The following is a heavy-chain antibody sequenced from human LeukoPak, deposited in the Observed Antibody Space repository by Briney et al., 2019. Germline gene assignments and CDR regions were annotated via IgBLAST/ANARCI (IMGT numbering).Heavy chain of an antibody. V-gene: IGHV4-30-4*07. D-gene: IGHD6-19*01. Sequence: PSETLSLTCAVSGGSISSGGYSWSWIRQPPGKGLEWIGYIYYSGSTYYNPSLKSRVTISVDTSKNQFSLKLSSVTAADTAVYYCAREGIAVADGDVWGKGTTVTISS. CDR3: AREGIAVADGDV. J-gene: IGHJ6*04. CDR1: GGSISSGGYS. CDR2: IYYSGST.